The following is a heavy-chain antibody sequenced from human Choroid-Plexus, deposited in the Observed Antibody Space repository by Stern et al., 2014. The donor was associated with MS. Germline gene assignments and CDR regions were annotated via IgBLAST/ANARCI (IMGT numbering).Heavy chain of an antibody. J-gene: IGHJ6*02. CDR1: GYIFTGYY. CDR3: ARDQRGITIFGVVTDYYYLGMDV. V-gene: IGHV1-2*02. Sequence: VQLVESGAEVKKPGASVKVSCKTSGYIFTGYYINWVRPAPGQGLEWMAWINPNTGGTKYAQKFQGRVTMSRDTSISTAYVELSSLTSDDTAVYYCARDQRGITIFGVVTDYYYLGMDVWGQGTTVTVSS. D-gene: IGHD3-3*01. CDR2: INPNTGGT.